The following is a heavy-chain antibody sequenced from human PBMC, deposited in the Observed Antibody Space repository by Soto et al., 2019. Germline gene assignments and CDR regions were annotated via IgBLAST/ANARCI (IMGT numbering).Heavy chain of an antibody. CDR3: ARDDDSSGHYYNRYDY. V-gene: IGHV3-7*04. J-gene: IGHJ4*02. CDR2: IKQDGSEK. Sequence: EVQLVESGGGLVQPGGSLRLSCAASGFTFNIYWMSWVRQAPGKGLEWVANIKQDGSEKYYVDSVKGRFTISRDNAKNSLYLQVNSLRAEDTAVYFCARDDDSSGHYYNRYDYWGQGTLVTVSS. CDR1: GFTFNIYW. D-gene: IGHD3-22*01.